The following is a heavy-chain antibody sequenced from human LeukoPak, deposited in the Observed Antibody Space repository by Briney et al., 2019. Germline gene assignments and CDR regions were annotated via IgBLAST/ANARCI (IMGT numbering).Heavy chain of an antibody. CDR3: ARGLVVLAATSWAFDI. D-gene: IGHD2-15*01. CDR2: MNPNSGNA. V-gene: IGHV1-8*01. J-gene: IGHJ3*02. Sequence: ASVKVSCKASGYTFTTYDINWVRQATGQGLEWMGWMNPNSGNAGYAQKFQGRVTMTRNTSISTAYMELSSLRSEDTAVYYCARGLVVLAATSWAFDIWGHGTMVTVSS. CDR1: GYTFTTYD.